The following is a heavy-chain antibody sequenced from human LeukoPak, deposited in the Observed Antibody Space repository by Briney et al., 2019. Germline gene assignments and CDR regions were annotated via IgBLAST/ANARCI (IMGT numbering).Heavy chain of an antibody. Sequence: PGESLKISCQGSGYRFINFWIGWVRQTPGKGLEWMGIIHPGDSDTRYSPSFQGQVTISVDKSISTAYLQWSSLKASDTPMYYCARRGLLGYCSGASCYDAFDIWGQGIMVTVSS. V-gene: IGHV5-51*01. CDR3: ARRGLLGYCSGASCYDAFDI. CDR1: GYRFINFW. D-gene: IGHD2-15*01. CDR2: IHPGDSDT. J-gene: IGHJ3*02.